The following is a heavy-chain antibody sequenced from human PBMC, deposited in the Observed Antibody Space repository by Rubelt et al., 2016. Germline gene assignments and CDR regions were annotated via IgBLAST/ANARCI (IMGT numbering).Heavy chain of an antibody. CDR3: ARGRGAARRIRFDP. CDR2: IYYSGGT. J-gene: IGHJ5*02. V-gene: IGHV4-38-2*02. Sequence: QVQLQESGPGLVKPSETLSLICTVSGYSISSGYYWGWIRQPPGKGPEWIGYIYYSGGTNYIPSRKSRVTSSVDTSKNQFSRKLSSVTAADTAVYYCARGRGAARRIRFDPWGQGTLVTVSS. CDR1: GYSISSGYY. D-gene: IGHD6-6*01.